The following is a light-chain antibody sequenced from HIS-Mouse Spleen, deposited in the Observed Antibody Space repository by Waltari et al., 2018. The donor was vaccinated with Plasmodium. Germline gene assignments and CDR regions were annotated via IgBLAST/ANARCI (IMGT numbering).Light chain of an antibody. V-gene: IGKV3-15*01. CDR1: QSFSSN. CDR3: QQYNNWSFT. Sequence: EIVMTQSPATLSVSPGERATLSCRASQSFSSNLAWYQQKPGQAPRLLIYGASTRATGSPARFSGSGSGTEFTRTISSLQSEDFAVYYCQQYNNWSFTFGPGTKVDIK. J-gene: IGKJ3*01. CDR2: GAS.